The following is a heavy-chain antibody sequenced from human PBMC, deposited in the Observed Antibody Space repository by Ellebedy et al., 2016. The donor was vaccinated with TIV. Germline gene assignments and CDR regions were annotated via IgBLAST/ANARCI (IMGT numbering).Heavy chain of an antibody. CDR2: IYSGGSA. CDR1: GFSVSTNY. Sequence: GESLKIYCAASGFSVSTNYMSWVRQAPGKGLEWVSIIYSGGSAYYADSVKGRFAISRDNSRNTLYLQMNSLRAEDTAVYYCASRPDGDYHFLDYWGQGTLVTVSS. CDR3: ASRPDGDYHFLDY. V-gene: IGHV3-66*01. D-gene: IGHD4-17*01. J-gene: IGHJ4*02.